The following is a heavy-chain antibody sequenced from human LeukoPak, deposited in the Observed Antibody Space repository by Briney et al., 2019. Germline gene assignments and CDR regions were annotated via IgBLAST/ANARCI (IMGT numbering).Heavy chain of an antibody. D-gene: IGHD3-3*01. Sequence: ESGPALVKPTQTLTLTCTFSGFSLSTSGMCVSWIRQPPGKALEWLALIYWDDDKYYSTSLKPRLTISKDTSKNQVVVTMTNMDPVDTATYYCARMQSAYDAFDIWGQGTMVTVSS. V-gene: IGHV2-70*01. CDR3: ARMQSAYDAFDI. CDR2: IYWDDDK. CDR1: GFSLSTSGMC. J-gene: IGHJ3*02.